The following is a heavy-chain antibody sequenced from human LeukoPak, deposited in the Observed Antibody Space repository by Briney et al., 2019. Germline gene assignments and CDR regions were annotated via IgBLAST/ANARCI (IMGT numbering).Heavy chain of an antibody. D-gene: IGHD6-6*01. V-gene: IGHV1-2*02. J-gene: IGHJ6*03. CDR3: ASASSSYYMDV. Sequence: GASVKVPCKASGYTFSGYYFHWVRQAPGRGLEWTGWISPNSGGTKHAQKFQGRVTMTRDTSISTAYMELRRLTSDDTAVYYCASASSSYYMDVWDKGTTVTVSS. CDR2: ISPNSGGT. CDR1: GYTFSGYY.